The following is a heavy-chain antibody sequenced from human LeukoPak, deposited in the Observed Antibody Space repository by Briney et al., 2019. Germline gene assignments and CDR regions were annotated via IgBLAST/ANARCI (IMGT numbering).Heavy chain of an antibody. CDR2: INPSGGST. CDR3: ARDSKGTYCSSTSCQKHNYYYYGMDV. V-gene: IGHV1-46*01. J-gene: IGHJ6*02. CDR1: GYTFTSYY. Sequence: ASVKVSRKASGYTFTSYYMHWVRQAPGQGLEWMGIINPSGGSTSYAQKFQGRVTMTRDTSTSTVYMELSSLRSEDTAVYYCARDSKGTYCSSTSCQKHNYYYYGMDVWGQGTTVTVSS. D-gene: IGHD2-2*01.